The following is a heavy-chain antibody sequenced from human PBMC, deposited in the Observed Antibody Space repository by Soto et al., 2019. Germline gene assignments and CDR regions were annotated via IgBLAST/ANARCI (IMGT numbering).Heavy chain of an antibody. D-gene: IGHD6-13*01. CDR2: IIPIFGTA. J-gene: IGHJ6*02. CDR3: ARDLRAAAGNYYYGMDV. CDR1: GGTFSSYA. V-gene: IGHV1-69*06. Sequence: SVKVSCKASGGTFSSYASSWVRQAPGQGLEWMGGIIPIFGTANYAQKFQGRVTITADKSTSTAYMELSSLRSEDTAVYYRARDLRAAAGNYYYGMDVWGQGTTVTVS.